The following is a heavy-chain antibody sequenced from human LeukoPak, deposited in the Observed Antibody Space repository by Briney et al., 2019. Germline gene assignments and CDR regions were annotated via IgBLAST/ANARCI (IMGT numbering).Heavy chain of an antibody. CDR3: VEGLEERHDSSGYYSNWFDH. J-gene: IGHJ5*02. CDR1: GFTFTTYA. CDR2: ISANGGRT. Sequence: AGSLRLSCAASGFTFTTYAMGWGRQAPGKGLQWVSGISANGGRTYYADSVKGRFTISRDNSKNTLYVQMNSLRAEDTAIYYCVEGLEERHDSSGYYSNWFDHWGQGTLVTVSS. V-gene: IGHV3-23*01. D-gene: IGHD3-22*01.